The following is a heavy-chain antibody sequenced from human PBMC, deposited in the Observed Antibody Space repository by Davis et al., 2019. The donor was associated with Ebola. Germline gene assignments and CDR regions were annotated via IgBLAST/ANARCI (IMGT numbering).Heavy chain of an antibody. D-gene: IGHD5-12*01. Sequence: SETLSLTCIVSGGSISSSNYYGGWIRQPPGKGLEWIGYIYYSGRTNYNPSLRSRVTILVDMSKNQFSLKLSSVTAADTAVYYCARESDSGYDSDPLDIWGQGTVVTVSS. CDR1: GGSISSSNYY. J-gene: IGHJ3*02. CDR2: IYYSGRT. CDR3: ARESDSGYDSDPLDI. V-gene: IGHV4-61*05.